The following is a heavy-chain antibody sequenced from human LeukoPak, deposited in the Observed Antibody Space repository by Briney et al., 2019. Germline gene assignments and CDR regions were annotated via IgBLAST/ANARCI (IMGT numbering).Heavy chain of an antibody. D-gene: IGHD1-26*01. CDR1: GLTVSNTY. V-gene: IGHV3-53*01. CDR2: IYIGGSA. J-gene: IGHJ4*02. CDR3: ARDRYSGSYHFDY. Sequence: GGSLRLSCAASGLTVSNTYMSWVRQAPGKGLEWVSVIYIGGSAYYGDSVKGRFTISRDSSENTVYLQMTSLRVEDTAVYYCARDRYSGSYHFDYWGQGTLVTVSS.